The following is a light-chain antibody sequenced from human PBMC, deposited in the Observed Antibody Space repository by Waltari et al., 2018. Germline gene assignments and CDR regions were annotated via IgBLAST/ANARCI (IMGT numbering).Light chain of an antibody. Sequence: QSALTQPASVSGSPGQSITLSCTGTTSDVVRYNVVSWYQQHPGKAPKLMIYEVSKWPSGVSNRFSGSKSGNTASLTISGLQAEDEADYYCCSYAGSYTWVFGGGIKLTVL. CDR3: CSYAGSYTWV. V-gene: IGLV2-23*02. CDR2: EVS. J-gene: IGLJ3*02. CDR1: TSDVVRYNV.